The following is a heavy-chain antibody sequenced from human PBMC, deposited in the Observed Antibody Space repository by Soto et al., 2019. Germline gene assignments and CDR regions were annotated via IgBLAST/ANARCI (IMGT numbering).Heavy chain of an antibody. D-gene: IGHD6-6*01. CDR2: SNHSGST. CDR1: GGSFSGYY. Sequence: QVQLQQWGAGLLKPSETLSLTCAVYGGSFSGYYWSWIRQPPGKGLEWIGESNHSGSTNYNSSLKSRVTISVDTSKNQFSLKLSSVTAADTAVYYCARGPGSSAVYFDYWGQGTLVTVSS. CDR3: ARGPGSSAVYFDY. V-gene: IGHV4-34*01. J-gene: IGHJ4*02.